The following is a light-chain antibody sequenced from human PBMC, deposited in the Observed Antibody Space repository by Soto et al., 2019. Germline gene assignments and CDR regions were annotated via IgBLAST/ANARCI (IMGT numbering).Light chain of an antibody. CDR3: PQCNTWPYT. Sequence: EVVMTQSPATLSVSPGERATLSCRASQSVSSNLVWYQQKPGQAPRLLIYDASTRATGIPARFSGSGSGTEFTLTISRLQSEDFALYFCPQCNTWPYTFGHGTKLEIK. J-gene: IGKJ2*01. V-gene: IGKV3-15*01. CDR2: DAS. CDR1: QSVSSN.